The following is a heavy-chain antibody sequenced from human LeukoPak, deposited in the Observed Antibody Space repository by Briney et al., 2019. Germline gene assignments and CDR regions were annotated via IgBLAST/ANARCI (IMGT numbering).Heavy chain of an antibody. J-gene: IGHJ5*02. V-gene: IGHV4-38-2*02. D-gene: IGHD6-13*01. CDR1: GYSISSAYY. CDR2: INHSGST. CDR3: ARGLTPEQQPHSWFDP. Sequence: MASETLSLTCTGSGYSISSAYYWVWIRQPPGKGLEWIGEINHSGSTNYNPSLKSRVTLSVDTSKNQFSLKLSSVTAADTAVYYCARGLTPEQQPHSWFDPWGQGTLVTVSS.